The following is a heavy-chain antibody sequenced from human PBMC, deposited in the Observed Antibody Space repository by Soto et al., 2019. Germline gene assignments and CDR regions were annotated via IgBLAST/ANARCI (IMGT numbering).Heavy chain of an antibody. Sequence: ASVKVSCNASGYTFTSYGISWVRQAPGQGLEWMGWISAYNGNTNYAQKLQGRVTMTTDTSTSTAYMELRSLRSDDTAVYYCARDKYDSSGYSYYYYGMDVWGQGTTVTVSS. CDR2: ISAYNGNT. CDR3: ARDKYDSSGYSYYYYGMDV. V-gene: IGHV1-18*01. CDR1: GYTFTSYG. D-gene: IGHD3-22*01. J-gene: IGHJ6*02.